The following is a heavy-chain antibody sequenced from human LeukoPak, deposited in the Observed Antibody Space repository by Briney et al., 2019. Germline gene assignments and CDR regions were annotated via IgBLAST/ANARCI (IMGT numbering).Heavy chain of an antibody. CDR3: AKDRGTPRNYFDY. CDR2: ISGSGDST. D-gene: IGHD1-7*01. CDR1: GFTFSSYA. V-gene: IGHV3-23*01. J-gene: IGHJ4*02. Sequence: GGSLRLSCAASGFTFSSYAMSWVRQAPGKGLEWVSGISGSGDSTYYADSVKGWFTISRDTSKNTLYLQMNSLRAEDTAVYYCAKDRGTPRNYFDYWGQGTLVTVSS.